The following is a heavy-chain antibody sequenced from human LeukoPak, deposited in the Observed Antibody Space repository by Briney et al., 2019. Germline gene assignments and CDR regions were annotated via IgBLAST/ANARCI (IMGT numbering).Heavy chain of an antibody. CDR2: FDPEDGET. Sequence: GASVKVSCKVSGYTLTELSMHWVRQAPGKGLEWMGGFDPEDGETIYAQKFQGRVTITEDTSTDTAYMELSSLRSEDTAVYYCATPLFGFRFDPWGQGTLVTVSS. J-gene: IGHJ5*02. D-gene: IGHD3-3*01. V-gene: IGHV1-24*01. CDR1: GYTLTELS. CDR3: ATPLFGFRFDP.